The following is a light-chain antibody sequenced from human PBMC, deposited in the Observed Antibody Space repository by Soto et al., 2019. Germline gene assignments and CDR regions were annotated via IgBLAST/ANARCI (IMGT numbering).Light chain of an antibody. CDR3: QKYNSAPHT. V-gene: IGKV1-27*01. CDR2: AAS. J-gene: IGKJ3*01. Sequence: DIQMTQSPSSLSASVGDRVTITCRASQGISNYLARYQQKPEKVPKLLIYAASTLQSGVPSRFSASRSGTAFSLTISSLQPEDVATYYCQKYNSAPHTIGPGTKVDIK. CDR1: QGISNY.